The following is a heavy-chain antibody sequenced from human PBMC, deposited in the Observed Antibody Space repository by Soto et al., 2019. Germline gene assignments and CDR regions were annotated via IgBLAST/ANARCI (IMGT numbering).Heavy chain of an antibody. CDR1: GGSISSGGFY. J-gene: IGHJ5*02. V-gene: IGHV4-31*03. CDR2: IFPSGST. D-gene: IGHD2-21*01. Sequence: QVELQESGPGLVKPSQTLSLTCTVSGGSISSGGFYWSGIRQLPEKGLEWIAYIFPSGSTSYYPSLRSRVSMSADTSRVQLSLSLTSVSASDTPVYYCASGGSGDNGLDLRGQGIRVTVSS. CDR3: ASGGSGDNGLDL.